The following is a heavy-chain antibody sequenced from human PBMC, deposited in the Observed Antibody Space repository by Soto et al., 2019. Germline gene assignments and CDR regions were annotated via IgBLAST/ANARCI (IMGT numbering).Heavy chain of an antibody. CDR1: GITFTTYS. CDR3: AKDLRPDGVWDFDS. J-gene: IGHJ4*02. CDR2: ILQDGTT. Sequence: GSLGLPCATAGITFTTYSLAWVHQAPGRGPEWVSGILQDGTTYYADSVKGRFTISRDNSWNTVYLQMANLRGEDTALYYCAKDLRPDGVWDFDSWGQGTLVTVS. V-gene: IGHV3-23*01. D-gene: IGHD4-17*01.